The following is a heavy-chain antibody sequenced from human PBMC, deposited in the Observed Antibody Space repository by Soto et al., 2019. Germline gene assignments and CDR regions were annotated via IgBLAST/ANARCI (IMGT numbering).Heavy chain of an antibody. D-gene: IGHD1-26*01. CDR1: GFSISDYW. Sequence: EVHMVESGGGLVQPGGFLRLSCAASGFSISDYWMSWVRQAPGKGLEWVGNINEDGSEENYVDSVKGRFTISRDNARNSLYLQMNSLRVEDTAVYYCCHTWVGGQGTLVTVSS. CDR3: CHTWV. V-gene: IGHV3-7*01. CDR2: INEDGSEE. J-gene: IGHJ4*02.